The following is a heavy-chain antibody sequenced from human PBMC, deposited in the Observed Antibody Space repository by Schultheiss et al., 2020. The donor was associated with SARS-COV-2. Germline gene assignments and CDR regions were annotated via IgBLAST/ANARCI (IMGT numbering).Heavy chain of an antibody. J-gene: IGHJ4*02. D-gene: IGHD6-19*01. V-gene: IGHV3-74*01. Sequence: GGSLRLSCAASGFTFSSYWMHWVRQAPGKGLVWVSRINSDGSSTSYADSVKGRFTISRDNAKNTLYLQMNSLRAEDTAVYYCARGFGGGWYDYWGQGTLVTVSS. CDR3: ARGFGGGWYDY. CDR1: GFTFSSYW. CDR2: INSDGSST.